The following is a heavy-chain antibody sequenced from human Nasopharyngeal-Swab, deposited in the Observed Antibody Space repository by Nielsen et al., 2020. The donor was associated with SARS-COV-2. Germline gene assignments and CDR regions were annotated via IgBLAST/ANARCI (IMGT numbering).Heavy chain of an antibody. CDR2: IYHSGST. Sequence: WLRQPPGKGLEWIGEIYHSGSTNYNPSLKSRVTISVDKSKNQFSLKLSSVTAADTAVYYCASQIAARFDYWGQGTLVTVSS. CDR3: ASQIAARFDY. D-gene: IGHD6-6*01. V-gene: IGHV4-4*02. J-gene: IGHJ4*02.